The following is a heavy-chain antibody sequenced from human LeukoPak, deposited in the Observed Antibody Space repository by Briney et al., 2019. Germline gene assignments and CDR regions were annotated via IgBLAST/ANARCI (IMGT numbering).Heavy chain of an antibody. D-gene: IGHD3-22*01. Sequence: GGSLRLSCAASGFTFSSYAMHWVRQAPGKGLEWVAVISYDGSNKYYADSVKGRFTISRDNSKNTLYLQMDSLRAEDTAVYYCARDYDSSGYLNWFDPWGQGTLVTVSS. V-gene: IGHV3-30-3*01. CDR1: GFTFSSYA. CDR2: ISYDGSNK. J-gene: IGHJ5*02. CDR3: ARDYDSSGYLNWFDP.